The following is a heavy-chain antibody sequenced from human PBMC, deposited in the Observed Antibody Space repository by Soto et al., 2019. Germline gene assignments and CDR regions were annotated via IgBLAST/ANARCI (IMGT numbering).Heavy chain of an antibody. V-gene: IGHV1-2*04. D-gene: IGHD5-12*01. CDR1: GYTFTGYY. J-gene: IGHJ4*02. CDR3: ARDPSGYSGYDDVYYFDY. CDR2: INPNSGGT. Sequence: GASVKVSCKASGYTFTGYYMHWVRQAPGQGLEWMGWINPNSGGTNYAQKFQGWVTMTRDTSISTAYMELSRLRSDDTAVYYCARDPSGYSGYDDVYYFDYWGQGTLVTVSS.